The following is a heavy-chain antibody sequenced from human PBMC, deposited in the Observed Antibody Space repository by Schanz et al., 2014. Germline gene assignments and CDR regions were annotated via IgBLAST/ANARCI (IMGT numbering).Heavy chain of an antibody. V-gene: IGHV3-23*01. Sequence: EVQLLESGGGLVQPGGSLRLSCAASGFTFSSYAMSWVRQAPGKGLEWVSSISHSGGSKYYADSVKGRFTISRDSSENTLYLQMNSLSADDTAVFYCAKGMGYCSGGTCYDYYYYGLDVWGQGTLXTVSS. CDR1: GFTFSSYA. J-gene: IGHJ6*02. CDR3: AKGMGYCSGGTCYDYYYYGLDV. D-gene: IGHD2-15*01. CDR2: ISHSGGSK.